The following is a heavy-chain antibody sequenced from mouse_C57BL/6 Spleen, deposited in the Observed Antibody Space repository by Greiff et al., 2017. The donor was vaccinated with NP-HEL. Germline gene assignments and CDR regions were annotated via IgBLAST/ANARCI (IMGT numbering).Heavy chain of an antibody. Sequence: VQLKESGAELVRPGASVKLSCTASGFNIKDYYMHWVKQRPEQGLEWIGRIDPEDGDTEYAPTFQGKATMTADTSSNTAYLQLSSLTSEDTAVYYCTTRGATTVVGDYFDYWGQGTTLTVSS. V-gene: IGHV14-1*01. CDR1: GFNIKDYY. CDR3: TTRGATTVVGDYFDY. D-gene: IGHD1-1*01. CDR2: IDPEDGDT. J-gene: IGHJ2*01.